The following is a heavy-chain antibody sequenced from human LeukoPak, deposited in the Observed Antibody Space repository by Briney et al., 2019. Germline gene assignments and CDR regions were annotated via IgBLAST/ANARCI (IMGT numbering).Heavy chain of an antibody. CDR1: GYSISSGYY. CDR3: AGVVAARWTDYYYYYMDV. D-gene: IGHD6-6*01. CDR2: IYHSGST. Sequence: SETLSLTCTVSGYSISSGYYWGWIRQPPGKGLEWIGSIYHSGSTYYDPSLKSRVTISVDTSKNQFSLKLSSVTAADTAVYYCAGVVAARWTDYYYYYMDVWGKGTTVTVSS. V-gene: IGHV4-38-2*02. J-gene: IGHJ6*03.